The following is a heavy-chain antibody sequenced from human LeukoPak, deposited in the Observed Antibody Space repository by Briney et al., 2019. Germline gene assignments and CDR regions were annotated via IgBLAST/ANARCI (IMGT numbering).Heavy chain of an antibody. J-gene: IGHJ3*02. V-gene: IGHV4-34*01. CDR3: ARSGGSSVTDAFDI. CDR1: GGSFTGYY. Sequence: SSETLSLTCAVYGGSFTGYYWSWIRQPPGKGLEWIGEINHSGSTNYNPSLKSRVTLSVDTSKNQFSLKLRSVTAADTAVYYCARSGGSSVTDAFDIWGQGTMVTVSS. CDR2: INHSGST. D-gene: IGHD2-2*01.